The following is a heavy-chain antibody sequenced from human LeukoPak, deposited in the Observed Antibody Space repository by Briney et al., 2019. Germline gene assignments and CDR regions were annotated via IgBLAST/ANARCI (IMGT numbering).Heavy chain of an antibody. D-gene: IGHD3-22*01. CDR2: ISSSGSTI. V-gene: IGHV3-11*01. Sequence: GGSLRLSCAASGFTFSDYYMSWIRQAPGKGLEWVSYISSSGSTIYYADSVKGRFTISRDNAKNSLYLQMNSLRAEDTAVYYCAKELHYYYDSSGYLYWGQGTLVTVSS. CDR3: AKELHYYYDSSGYLY. J-gene: IGHJ4*02. CDR1: GFTFSDYY.